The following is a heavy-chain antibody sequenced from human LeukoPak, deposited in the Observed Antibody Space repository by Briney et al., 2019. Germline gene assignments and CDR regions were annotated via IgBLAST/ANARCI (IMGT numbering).Heavy chain of an antibody. Sequence: SETLSLTCTVSGYSITSPNYWGWIRPPPGKGLEWIGSIYHSGSTYYNSSLKSRVTISVDTSKNQFSLKLSSVTAADTAVYYCAGVSRPDAFDIWGQGTMVTVSS. J-gene: IGHJ3*02. CDR1: GYSITSPNY. D-gene: IGHD3-3*02. V-gene: IGHV4-38-2*02. CDR3: AGVSRPDAFDI. CDR2: IYHSGST.